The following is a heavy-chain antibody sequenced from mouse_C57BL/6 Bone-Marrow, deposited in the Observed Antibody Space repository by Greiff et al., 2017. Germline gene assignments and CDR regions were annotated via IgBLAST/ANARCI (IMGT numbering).Heavy chain of an antibody. CDR1: GFNIKDDY. V-gene: IGHV14-4*01. J-gene: IGHJ4*01. D-gene: IGHD1-1*01. CDR2: IDPENGDT. CDR3: TTRGYGSSYGAMDD. Sequence: VQLQQSGAELVRPGASVKLSCTASGFNIKDDYMHWVKQRPEQGLEWIGWIDPENGDTEYASKFQGKATITADTSSNTAYLQLSSLTSEDTAVYYGTTRGYGSSYGAMDDWGQGTSVTVSS.